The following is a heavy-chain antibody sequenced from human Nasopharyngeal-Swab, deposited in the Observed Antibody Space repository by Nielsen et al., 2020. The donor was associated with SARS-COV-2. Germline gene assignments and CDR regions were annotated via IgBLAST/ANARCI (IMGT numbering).Heavy chain of an antibody. V-gene: IGHV4-59*08. CDR1: GASISSYY. CDR3: ASARRTIFGVVQDFDY. CDR2: IYYSGNT. J-gene: IGHJ4*02. Sequence: SETLSLTCTVSGASISSYYWSWIRQPPGKGLEWIGYIYYSGNTNYSPSLKSRVTISLDTSTNQFSLRLSSVTAADTAVYYCASARRTIFGVVQDFDYWGQGTLVTVSS. D-gene: IGHD3-3*01.